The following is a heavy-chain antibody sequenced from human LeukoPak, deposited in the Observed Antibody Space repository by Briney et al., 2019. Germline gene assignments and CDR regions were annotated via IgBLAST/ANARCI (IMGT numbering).Heavy chain of an antibody. CDR2: IIPIFGTA. CDR1: GGTFSSYA. Sequence: SVKVSCKASGGTFSSYAISWARQAPGQGLEWMGGIIPIFGTANYARKFQGRVTITTDESTSTAYMELSSLRSEDTAVYYCARRRRRSSSEDYWGQGTLVTVSS. J-gene: IGHJ4*02. D-gene: IGHD6-6*01. CDR3: ARRRRRSSSEDY. V-gene: IGHV1-69*05.